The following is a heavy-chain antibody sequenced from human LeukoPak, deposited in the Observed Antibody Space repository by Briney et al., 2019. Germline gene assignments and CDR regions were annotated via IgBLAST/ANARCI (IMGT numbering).Heavy chain of an antibody. CDR1: GYTFTSYG. CDR3: AISTRGLNWFDP. D-gene: IGHD5/OR15-5a*01. J-gene: IGHJ5*02. V-gene: IGHV1-18*01. CDR2: ISAYNGNT. Sequence: ASVKVSCKASGYTFTSYGISWVRQAPGQGLEWMGWISAYNGNTNYAQKLQGRVTMTTDTSTSTAYMELRSLRSDDTAVYYCAISTRGLNWFDPWGQGTLVTVSS.